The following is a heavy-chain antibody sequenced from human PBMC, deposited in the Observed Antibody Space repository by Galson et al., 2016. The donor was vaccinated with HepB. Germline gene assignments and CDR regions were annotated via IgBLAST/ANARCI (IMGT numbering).Heavy chain of an antibody. CDR2: IYHSEAT. J-gene: IGHJ4*02. Sequence: TLSLTCAVSGDSINSPDYSWSWVRQPPGKGLEWIGYIYHSEATYFNPSLESRVTMSLDRSRGQFSLRLTSVTAADTALYFCARGYYSNMNGYFDYWGQGLLVTVSS. CDR3: ARGYYSNMNGYFDY. V-gene: IGHV4-30-2*01. D-gene: IGHD2-15*01. CDR1: GDSINSPDYS.